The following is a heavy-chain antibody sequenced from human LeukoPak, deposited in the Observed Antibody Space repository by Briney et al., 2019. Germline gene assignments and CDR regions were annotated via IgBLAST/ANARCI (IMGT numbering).Heavy chain of an antibody. CDR1: GGSISSGSYY. CDR2: IYTSGNT. CDR3: AREKADSFDY. V-gene: IGHV4-61*02. Sequence: SETLSLTCTVSGGSISSGSYYWSWIRQPAGKALEWIGRIYTSGNTNYNPSLKSRVTISVDTSKNQFSLKLSSVTAADTAVYYCAREKADSFDYWGQGTLVTVSS. J-gene: IGHJ4*02.